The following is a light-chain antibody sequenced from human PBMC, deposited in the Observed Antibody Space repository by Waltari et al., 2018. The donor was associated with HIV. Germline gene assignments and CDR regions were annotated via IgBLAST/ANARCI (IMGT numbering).Light chain of an antibody. J-gene: IGKJ4*01. CDR3: QQRSNWRLT. CDR2: DAS. V-gene: IGKV3-11*01. Sequence: SPATLSLSPGDRATLSCRASQSVSSYLAWYQQKPGQAPRLLIYDASNRATGIPARFSGSGSGTDFTLTISSLEPEDFAVYYCQQRSNWRLTFGGGTKVEIK. CDR1: QSVSSY.